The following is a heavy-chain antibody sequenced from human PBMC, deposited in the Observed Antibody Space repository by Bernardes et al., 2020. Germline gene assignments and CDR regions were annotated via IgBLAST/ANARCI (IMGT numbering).Heavy chain of an antibody. CDR1: GFTFTNYC. Sequence: GGSLRLSCAASGFTFTNYCIHWVRQAPGKGLVWVSRISPDGTITGYADSVKGRFTSSRDNAKNTLYLQMNSLRTEDTAVYYCARDFDFWSALWGQGALVTVSP. D-gene: IGHD3-3*01. CDR2: ISPDGTIT. V-gene: IGHV3-74*01. CDR3: ARDFDFWSAL. J-gene: IGHJ4*02.